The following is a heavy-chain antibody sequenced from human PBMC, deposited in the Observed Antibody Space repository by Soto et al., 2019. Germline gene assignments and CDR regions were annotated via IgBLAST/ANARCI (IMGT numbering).Heavy chain of an antibody. V-gene: IGHV4-59*01. CDR3: ARVRGTAGKRYFDY. CDR1: GVSIIAYY. J-gene: IGHJ4*02. Sequence: PXETLSLTCTVSGVSIIAYYWNWMLHPPGKGLQWIGYTYYSGSTTYNPSLKSRVTISVDSSKNQFSLKLDSVTPADTAVYYCARVRGTAGKRYFDYWGPGTLVTVSS. D-gene: IGHD6-13*01. CDR2: TYYSGST.